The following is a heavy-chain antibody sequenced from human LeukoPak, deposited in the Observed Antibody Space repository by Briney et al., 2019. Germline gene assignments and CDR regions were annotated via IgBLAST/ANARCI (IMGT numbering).Heavy chain of an antibody. V-gene: IGHV4-59*01. Sequence: SETLSLTCTVSGGSISSYYWSWIRQPPGKGLEWNGYIYYSGSTNYNPSLKSRVTISVDTSKNQFSLKLSSVTAADTAVYYCAREGGGRVSGENDDAFDIWGQGTMVTVSS. J-gene: IGHJ3*02. CDR1: GGSISSYY. CDR2: IYYSGST. D-gene: IGHD1-26*01. CDR3: AREGGGRVSGENDDAFDI.